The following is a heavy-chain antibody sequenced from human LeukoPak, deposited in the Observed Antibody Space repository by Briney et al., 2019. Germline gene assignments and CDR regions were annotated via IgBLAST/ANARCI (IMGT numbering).Heavy chain of an antibody. CDR1: GFTFSSYC. Sequence: GGSLRLSCAASGFTFSSYCMHWVRQAPGKGLEWVAVIWYDGSNKYYADSVKGRFTISRDNSKNTLYLQMNSLRAEDTAVYYCAATKGDILTGYYDYWAREPWSPSLQ. CDR3: AATKGDILTGYYDY. CDR2: IWYDGSNK. D-gene: IGHD3-9*01. J-gene: IGHJ4*02. V-gene: IGHV3-33*01.